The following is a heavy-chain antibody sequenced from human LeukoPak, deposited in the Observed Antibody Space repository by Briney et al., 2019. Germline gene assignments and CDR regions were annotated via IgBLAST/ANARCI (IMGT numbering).Heavy chain of an antibody. CDR2: ISGSGGST. CDR3: TSSIIIIRGPFEH. CDR1: GFTFSSYA. D-gene: IGHD3-10*01. J-gene: IGHJ4*02. V-gene: IGHV3-23*01. Sequence: GGSLRLSCAASGFTFSSYAMSWVRQAPGKGLEWVSAISGSGGSTYYADSVKGRFTISRDNSKNTLYLQMNSLITEDTAVYYCTSSIIIIRGPFEHWGQGTLVTVSS.